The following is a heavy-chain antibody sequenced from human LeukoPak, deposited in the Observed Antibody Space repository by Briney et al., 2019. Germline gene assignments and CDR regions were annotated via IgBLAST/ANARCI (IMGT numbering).Heavy chain of an antibody. CDR1: GGSISRYY. Sequence: PSETLSLTCNVSGGSISRYYWSWIRQPAGKGLEWIGRIYSSGSTNYNPSLKSRVTISVDTSKNQFSLKLSSVTAADTAVYYCASLEMATTGGAFDIWGQGTMVTVSS. V-gene: IGHV4-4*07. CDR3: ASLEMATTGGAFDI. D-gene: IGHD5-24*01. J-gene: IGHJ3*02. CDR2: IYSSGST.